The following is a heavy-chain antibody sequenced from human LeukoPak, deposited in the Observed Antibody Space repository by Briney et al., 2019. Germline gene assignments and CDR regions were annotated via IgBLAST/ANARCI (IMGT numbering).Heavy chain of an antibody. J-gene: IGHJ4*02. D-gene: IGHD5-18*01. Sequence: GGSLRLSCTASGFTFGDYAMSWFRQAPGKGLEWVAFIRYDGANKYYADSVKGRFTISRDNSKNTLYLQMNSLRAEDTAVYYCANKPRYSYGFNNWGQGTLVTVSS. V-gene: IGHV3-30*02. CDR2: IRYDGANK. CDR3: ANKPRYSYGFNN. CDR1: GFTFGDYA.